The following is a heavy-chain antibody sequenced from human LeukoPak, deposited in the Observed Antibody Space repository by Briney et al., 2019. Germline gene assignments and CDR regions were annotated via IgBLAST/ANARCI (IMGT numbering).Heavy chain of an antibody. J-gene: IGHJ4*02. CDR2: IIPIFGTA. CDR3: ARGSQWLEEPLDY. D-gene: IGHD6-19*01. Sequence: WASVKVSCKASGGTFSSYAISWVRQAPGQGLEWMGGIIPIFGTANYAQKFQGRVTITADEPTSTAYMELSSLRSEDTAVYYCARGSQWLEEPLDYWGQGTLVTVSS. CDR1: GGTFSSYA. V-gene: IGHV1-69*13.